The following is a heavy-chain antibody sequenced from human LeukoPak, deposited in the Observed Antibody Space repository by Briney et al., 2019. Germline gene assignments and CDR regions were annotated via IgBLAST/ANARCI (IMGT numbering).Heavy chain of an antibody. CDR3: AKSPRGTRLQQLVKSLLPYFDY. CDR1: GFTFSSYG. Sequence: PGGSLRLSCAASGFTFSSYGMHWVRQAPGKGLEWVAVISYDGSNINYAESVKGRFTISRDNSKNTLYLQMNSLRAEDTAVYYCAKSPRGTRLQQLVKSLLPYFDYWGQGTLVTVSS. V-gene: IGHV3-30*18. CDR2: ISYDGSNI. D-gene: IGHD6-13*01. J-gene: IGHJ4*02.